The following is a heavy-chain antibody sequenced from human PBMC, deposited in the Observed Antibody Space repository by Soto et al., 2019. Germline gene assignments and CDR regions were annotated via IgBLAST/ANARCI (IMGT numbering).Heavy chain of an antibody. CDR2: ISGSGGST. V-gene: IGHV3-23*01. CDR1: GFTFSSYA. CDR3: AKVPLLWFGESAFHVDY. D-gene: IGHD3-10*01. J-gene: IGHJ4*02. Sequence: EVQLLESGGGLVQPGGSLRLSCAASGFTFSSYAMSWVRQAPGKGLEWVSAISGSGGSTYYADSVKGRFTISRDNSKNTLYLQMNSLRAEDTAVYYCAKVPLLWFGESAFHVDYWGQGTLVTVSS.